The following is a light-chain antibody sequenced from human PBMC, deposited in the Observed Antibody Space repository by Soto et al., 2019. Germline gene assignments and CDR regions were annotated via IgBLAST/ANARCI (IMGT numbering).Light chain of an antibody. CDR1: QSVSSY. V-gene: IGKV3-11*01. Sequence: EIELTQSPATLSVSPGERATLSCRASQSVSSYLAWYQQKPGKAPRLLIYDASNRATGLPARFSGSGSGTDFTLTISRLEPEDVAVYCCQQRSNSCTFGQGTKVEIK. CDR3: QQRSNSCT. CDR2: DAS. J-gene: IGKJ1*01.